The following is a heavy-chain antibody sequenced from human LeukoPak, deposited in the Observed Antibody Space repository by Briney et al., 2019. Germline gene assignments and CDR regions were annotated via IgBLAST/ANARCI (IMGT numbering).Heavy chain of an antibody. J-gene: IGHJ5*02. CDR3: AKARTEYSSFSVWFDP. CDR1: GGSFSGYY. CDR2: IKHTGST. Sequence: SETLSLTCAVYGGSFSGYYWSWNRQPPGKGLEWIGEIKHTGSTNYNPSLKSRVTISVDTSKNQFSLKLSSVTAADTAVYYCAKARTEYSSFSVWFDPWGQGTLVTVSS. V-gene: IGHV4-34*01. D-gene: IGHD6-6*01.